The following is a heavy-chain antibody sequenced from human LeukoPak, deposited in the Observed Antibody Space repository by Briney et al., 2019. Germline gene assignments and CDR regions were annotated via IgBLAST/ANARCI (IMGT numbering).Heavy chain of an antibody. CDR2: MNPNSGNT. V-gene: IGHV1-8*01. J-gene: IGHJ6*02. D-gene: IGHD3-3*01. CDR1: GYTFTSYD. CDR3: ARVYYDFWSGYYGKSSWYYYYYGMDV. Sequence: ASVKVSCKASGYTFTSYDINWVRQATGQGLEWMGWMNPNSGNTGYAQKFQGRVTMTRNTSISTAYMELSGLRSEDTAVYYCARVYYDFWSGYYGKSSWYYYYYGMDVWGQGTTVTVSS.